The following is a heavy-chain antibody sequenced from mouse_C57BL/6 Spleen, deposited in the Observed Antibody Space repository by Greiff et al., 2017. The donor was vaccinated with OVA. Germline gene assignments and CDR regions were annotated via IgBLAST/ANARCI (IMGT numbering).Heavy chain of an antibody. CDR3: ARGPSYGSRPVLFDY. V-gene: IGHV1-50*01. Sequence: QVQLQQPGAELVKPGASVKLSCKASGYTFTSYWMQWVKQRPGPGLEWIGEIDPSDSYTNYNQKFKGKATLTVDTSSSTAYMQLSSLTSEDSAVYYCARGPSYGSRPVLFDYWGQGTTLTVSS. CDR2: IDPSDSYT. J-gene: IGHJ2*01. D-gene: IGHD1-1*01. CDR1: GYTFTSYW.